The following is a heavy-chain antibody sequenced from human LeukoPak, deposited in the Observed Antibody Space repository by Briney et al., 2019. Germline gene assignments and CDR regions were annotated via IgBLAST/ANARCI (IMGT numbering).Heavy chain of an antibody. J-gene: IGHJ5*02. V-gene: IGHV1-69*13. CDR1: GGTFSSYA. CDR3: ARVVRLYDILTGVGWFDP. D-gene: IGHD3-9*01. CDR2: IIPIFGTA. Sequence: GASVKVSCKASGGTFSSYAISWVRQAPGQGLEWMGGIIPIFGTANYAQKFQGRVTITADESTSTAYMELSSLRSEDTAVYYCARVVRLYDILTGVGWFDPWGQGTLVTVSS.